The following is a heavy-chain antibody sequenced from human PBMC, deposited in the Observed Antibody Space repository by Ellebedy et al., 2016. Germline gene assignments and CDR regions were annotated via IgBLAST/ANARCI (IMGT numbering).Heavy chain of an antibody. CDR2: INHSGST. CDR1: GGSFSGYY. Sequence: SETLSLTCAVYGGSFSGYYWSWIRQPPGKGLEWIGEINHSGSTNYNPSLKSRVTISVDTSKNQFSLKLSSVTAADTAVYYCARGIFNYGMDVWGQGTTVTVSS. D-gene: IGHD2-21*01. CDR3: ARGIFNYGMDV. V-gene: IGHV4-34*01. J-gene: IGHJ6*02.